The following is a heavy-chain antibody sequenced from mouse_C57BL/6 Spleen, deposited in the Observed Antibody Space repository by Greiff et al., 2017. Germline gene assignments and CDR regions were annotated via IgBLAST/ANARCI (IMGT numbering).Heavy chain of an antibody. D-gene: IGHD3-2*02. V-gene: IGHV3-6*01. Sequence: EVKLMESGPGLVKPSQSLSLTCSVTGYSITSGYYWNWIRQFPGNKLEWMGYISYDGSNNYNPSLKNRISITRDTSKNQFFLKLNSVTTGDTATYYCARGGRTGVDSSGVFDYWGQGTTLTVSS. J-gene: IGHJ2*01. CDR1: GYSITSGYY. CDR3: ARGGRTGVDSSGVFDY. CDR2: ISYDGSN.